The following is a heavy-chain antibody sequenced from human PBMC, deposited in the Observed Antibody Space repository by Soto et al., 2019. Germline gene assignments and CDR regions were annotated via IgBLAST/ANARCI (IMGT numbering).Heavy chain of an antibody. Sequence: EVQLLESGGDLVQPGGSLRLSCAASGFAFSNYAMNWVRQAPGKGLEWVSVISGGGGTTYYADSVKGRFTISRDNSKKTLYLQMSSVRGDDTAVYYCAKEWSQGYYFDYWGQGTLVIVSS. D-gene: IGHD2-15*01. V-gene: IGHV3-23*01. J-gene: IGHJ4*02. CDR1: GFAFSNYA. CDR3: AKEWSQGYYFDY. CDR2: ISGGGGTT.